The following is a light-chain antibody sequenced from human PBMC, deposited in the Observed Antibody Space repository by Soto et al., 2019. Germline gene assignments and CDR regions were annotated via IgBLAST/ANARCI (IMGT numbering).Light chain of an antibody. CDR1: QSLVHSDGIAY. Sequence: DVVITQNTLSLPVTLGQPASISCRSNQSLVHSDGIAYFSWFRHRPGRSPRRLIYKVSNRDSGVPARFSGSGSGTDFALKISRVEAEDVGVYYCMQGTHWPITFGQGTRLEIK. CDR2: KVS. CDR3: MQGTHWPIT. J-gene: IGKJ5*01. V-gene: IGKV2-30*02.